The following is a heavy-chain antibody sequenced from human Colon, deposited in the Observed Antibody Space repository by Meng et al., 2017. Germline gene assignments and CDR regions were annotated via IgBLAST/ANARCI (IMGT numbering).Heavy chain of an antibody. V-gene: IGHV3-11*01. CDR1: GFTFSDSY. J-gene: IGHJ4*02. CDR2: SHGNTV. CDR3: ARGWLAN. Sequence: VGSGGGLVEPGGALRLSCSDSGFTFSDSYMNWIRQAPGKGLEWISYSHGNTVYYADSVKGRFTISRDNAKNSLYLQMNSLRAGDTAVYYCARGWLANWGQGTLVTVSS. D-gene: IGHD6-19*01.